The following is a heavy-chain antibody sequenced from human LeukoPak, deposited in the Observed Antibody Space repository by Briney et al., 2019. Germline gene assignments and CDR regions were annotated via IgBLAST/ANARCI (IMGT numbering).Heavy chain of an antibody. CDR1: GFTFSIYT. J-gene: IGHJ4*02. CDR2: ISTNSGTI. Sequence: PGGSLRLSCAASGFTFSIYTMNWVRQAPGKGLEWISYISTNSGTIWYADSVKGRFSISRDNAKNSLFLHMNSLRAEDTALYYCARDNPPDYWGQGTLVTVSS. V-gene: IGHV3-48*01. CDR3: ARDNPPDY.